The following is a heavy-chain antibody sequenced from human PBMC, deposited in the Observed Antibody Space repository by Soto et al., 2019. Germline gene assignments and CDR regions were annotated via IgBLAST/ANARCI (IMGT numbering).Heavy chain of an antibody. J-gene: IGHJ3*02. CDR2: ISGSGGST. D-gene: IGHD6-19*01. V-gene: IGHV3-23*01. Sequence: GGSLRLSCAASGFAFSSYAMSWVRQAPGKGLEWVSVISGSGGSTYYADSVKGRFTISRDNSKNTLYLQMNSLRADDTAVYYCAKSSVAGPLNSPPDAFDIWGQGTMVTVSS. CDR1: GFAFSSYA. CDR3: AKSSVAGPLNSPPDAFDI.